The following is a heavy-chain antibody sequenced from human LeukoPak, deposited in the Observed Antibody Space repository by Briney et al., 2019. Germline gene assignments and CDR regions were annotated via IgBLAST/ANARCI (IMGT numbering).Heavy chain of an antibody. V-gene: IGHV3-23*01. J-gene: IGHJ4*02. CDR2: ISTSGDRT. D-gene: IGHD1-26*01. CDR1: GFTFSTYA. CDR3: ARSAVGTSCCTAVDY. Sequence: GGSLRLSCAASGFTFSTYAMTWVRQAPGKGLEWVAGISTSGDRTYYADSVKGRFTISRDNSKNTLYLQMNSLRAEDTAEYYCARSAVGTSCCTAVDYWGQGTLVTVSS.